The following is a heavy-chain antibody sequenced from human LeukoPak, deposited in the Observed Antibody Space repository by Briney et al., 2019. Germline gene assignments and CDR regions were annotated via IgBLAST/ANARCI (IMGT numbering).Heavy chain of an antibody. V-gene: IGHV3-7*03. Sequence: GGSLRLPCAASGFTFSNYWMSWVRQAPGKGLEWVANIKQDGSEKYYVDSVKGRFTISRDNAKNSLLLQMNSLRAEDTAAYYCARASGSSTIPTKYWGQGTLVTVSS. D-gene: IGHD3-9*01. J-gene: IGHJ4*02. CDR3: ARASGSSTIPTKY. CDR2: IKQDGSEK. CDR1: GFTFSNYW.